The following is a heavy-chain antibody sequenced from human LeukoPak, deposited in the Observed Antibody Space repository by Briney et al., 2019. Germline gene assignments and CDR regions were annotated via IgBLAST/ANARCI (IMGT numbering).Heavy chain of an antibody. V-gene: IGHV1-2*02. CDR1: GYTFTGYY. Sequence: GASVKVSCKASGYTFTGYYMHWVRQAPGQGLEWMGWINPNSGGTNYAQKFQGRVTMTRDTSISTAYMELSRLRSDDTAVYYCARDLSGATAKDPLSGYWGQGTLVTVSS. D-gene: IGHD5-18*01. CDR3: ARDLSGATAKDPLSGY. CDR2: INPNSGGT. J-gene: IGHJ4*02.